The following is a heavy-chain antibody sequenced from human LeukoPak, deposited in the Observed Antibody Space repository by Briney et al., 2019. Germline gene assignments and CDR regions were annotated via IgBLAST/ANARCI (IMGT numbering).Heavy chain of an antibody. CDR1: GGTFSSYA. V-gene: IGHV1-69*13. Sequence: EASVKVSCKASGGTFSSYAISWVRQAPGQGLEWMGGIIPIFGTANYVQKFQGRVTITADESTSTAYMELSSLRSEDTAVYYCARAGDIVVVPAAPFDYWGQGTLVTVSS. CDR2: IIPIFGTA. J-gene: IGHJ4*02. D-gene: IGHD2-2*01. CDR3: ARAGDIVVVPAAPFDY.